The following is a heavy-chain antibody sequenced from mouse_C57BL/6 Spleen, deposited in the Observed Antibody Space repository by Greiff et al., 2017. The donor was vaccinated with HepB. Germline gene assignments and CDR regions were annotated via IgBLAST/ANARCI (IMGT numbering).Heavy chain of an antibody. CDR2: ISNGGGST. D-gene: IGHD3-2*02. CDR3: ARYSSGYPFDY. CDR1: GFTFSDYY. J-gene: IGHJ2*01. V-gene: IGHV5-12*01. Sequence: EVKVEESGGGLVQPGGSLKLSCAASGFTFSDYYMYWVRQTPEKRLEWVAYISNGGGSTYYPDTVKGRFTISRDNAKNTLYLQMSRLKSEDTAMYYCARYSSGYPFDYWGQGTTLTVSS.